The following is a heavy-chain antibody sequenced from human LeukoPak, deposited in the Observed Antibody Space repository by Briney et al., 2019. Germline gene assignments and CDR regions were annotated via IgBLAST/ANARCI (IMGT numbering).Heavy chain of an antibody. D-gene: IGHD4-17*01. V-gene: IGHV3-11*06. Sequence: GGSLRLSCAASGFTFSDYYMSWIRQAPGKGLEWVSYISSSSSYTNYVDSVKGRFTISRDNAKNSLYLQMDSLRAEDTAVYYCARMIGTDYGDYFDYWGQGTLVTVSS. CDR1: GFTFSDYY. CDR3: ARMIGTDYGDYFDY. CDR2: ISSSSSYT. J-gene: IGHJ4*02.